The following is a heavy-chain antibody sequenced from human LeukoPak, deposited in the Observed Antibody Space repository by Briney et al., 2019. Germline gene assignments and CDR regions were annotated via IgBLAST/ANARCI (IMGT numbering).Heavy chain of an antibody. J-gene: IGHJ4*02. CDR2: IYYSGST. CDR1: GDSITSYY. CDR3: ARSRDGYNQNTPLYY. D-gene: IGHD5-24*01. V-gene: IGHV4-59*01. Sequence: PETLSLTCNVSGDSITSYYWSWIRQPPGKGLEWIGHIYYSGSTNYNPSLKSRVTISVDTSKNQFSLKMSSVTAADTAVYYCARSRDGYNQNTPLYYWGQGVLVTVSS.